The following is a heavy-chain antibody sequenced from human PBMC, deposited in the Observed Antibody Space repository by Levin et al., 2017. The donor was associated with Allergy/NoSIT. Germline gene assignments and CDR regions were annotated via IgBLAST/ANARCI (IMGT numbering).Heavy chain of an antibody. J-gene: IGHJ4*02. Sequence: GESLKISCRDSGYGFSNYWIGWVRQMPGKGLEWMGIIHPANSDTQYSPSFQGQVTISVDTSINTAYVQWSSLKASDTAMYYCARRHYSGSGSSDYWGQGTLVTVSA. CDR3: ARRHYSGSGSSDY. CDR1: GYGFSNYW. V-gene: IGHV5-51*01. CDR2: IHPANSDT. D-gene: IGHD3-10*01.